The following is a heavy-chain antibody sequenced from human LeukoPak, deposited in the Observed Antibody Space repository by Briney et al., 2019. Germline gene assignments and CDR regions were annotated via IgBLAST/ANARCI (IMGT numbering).Heavy chain of an antibody. Sequence: GGSLRLSCAASGFTFSSYSMNWVRQAPGKGLEWVSSISSSSSYIYYADSVKGRFTISRDNAKNSLYLQMNSLRAEDTALYYCARAFGGNRAFDYWGQGTLVTVSS. J-gene: IGHJ4*02. CDR3: ARAFGGNRAFDY. CDR2: ISSSSSYI. V-gene: IGHV3-21*04. CDR1: GFTFSSYS. D-gene: IGHD4-23*01.